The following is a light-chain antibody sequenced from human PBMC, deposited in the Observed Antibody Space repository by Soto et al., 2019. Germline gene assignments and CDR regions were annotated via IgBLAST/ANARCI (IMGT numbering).Light chain of an antibody. CDR2: EVY. CDR1: NXDVXGYDR. J-gene: IGLJ3*02. CDR3: ISYIPSTTTHWV. V-gene: IGLV2-14*01. Sequence: QSXLTQPASVSGSPGXXXXXXXIGTNXDVXGYDRVSWYQHHPGKAPKMLIFEVYNRPSGISDRFSGSKSGDTASLTISGLQAEDEADYYCISYIPSTTTHWVFGGGTKVTVL.